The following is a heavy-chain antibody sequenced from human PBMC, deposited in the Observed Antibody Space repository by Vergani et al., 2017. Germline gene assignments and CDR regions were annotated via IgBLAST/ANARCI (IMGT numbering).Heavy chain of an antibody. J-gene: IGHJ3*02. Sequence: QVQLVQSGAEVKKPGSSVKVSCKASGGTFSSCAISCVRQAPGQGLEWMGGIIPIFGTANYAQKFQGRVTITADESTSTAYMELSSLRSEDTAVYYCARVPRYCSSTSCPNAFDIWGQGTMVTVSS. V-gene: IGHV1-69*01. CDR3: ARVPRYCSSTSCPNAFDI. CDR1: GGTFSSCA. CDR2: IIPIFGTA. D-gene: IGHD2-2*01.